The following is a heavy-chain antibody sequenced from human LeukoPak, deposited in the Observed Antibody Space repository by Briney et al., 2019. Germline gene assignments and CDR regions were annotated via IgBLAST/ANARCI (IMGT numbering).Heavy chain of an antibody. CDR2: IRYDGSNK. J-gene: IGHJ4*02. Sequence: PGGSLRLSCAASGFTFSSYGMHWVRQAPGKGLEWVAFIRYDGSNKYYADSVKGRFTISRDNSKNTLYLQMNSLRAEDTAVYYCAKDKHPYGSGPWYFDYWGQGTLVTVSS. CDR3: AKDKHPYGSGPWYFDY. V-gene: IGHV3-30*02. CDR1: GFTFSSYG. D-gene: IGHD3-10*01.